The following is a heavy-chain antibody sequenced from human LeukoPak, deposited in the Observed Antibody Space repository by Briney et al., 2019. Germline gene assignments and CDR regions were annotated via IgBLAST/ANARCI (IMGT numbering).Heavy chain of an antibody. CDR3: ARGGEQWLSRQGFDP. CDR1: GGSISSYY. D-gene: IGHD6-19*01. CDR2: IYYSGST. Sequence: SETLSLTCTVSGGSISSYYWSWIRRPPGKGLEWIGYIYYSGSTNYNPSLKSRVTISVDTSKNQFSLKLSSVTAADTAVYYCARGGEQWLSRQGFDPWGQGTLVTVSS. V-gene: IGHV4-59*01. J-gene: IGHJ5*02.